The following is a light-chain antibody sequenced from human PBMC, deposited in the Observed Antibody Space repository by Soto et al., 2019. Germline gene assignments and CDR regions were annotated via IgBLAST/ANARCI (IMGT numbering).Light chain of an antibody. Sequence: VEMTQSPSTLSASVGDRVTITCRASQSVSNWLAWYQQKPGKAPKLLIYDASSLESGVPSRFSGSGSGTGFTLTIASLQPDDFATYYCQQYKTYSKTFGQGTKVDI. V-gene: IGKV1-5*01. J-gene: IGKJ1*01. CDR1: QSVSNW. CDR2: DAS. CDR3: QQYKTYSKT.